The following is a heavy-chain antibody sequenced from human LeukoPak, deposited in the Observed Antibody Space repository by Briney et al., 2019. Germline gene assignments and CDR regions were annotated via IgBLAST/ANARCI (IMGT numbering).Heavy chain of an antibody. Sequence: PGGSLRLSCAASGFTFSSYAMSWVRQAPGKGLEWVSAISGSGGSTYYADSVKGRFAISRDNSKNTLYLQMNSLRAEDTAVYYCAREEVVAAYYYGMDVWGQGTTVTVSS. CDR1: GFTFSSYA. CDR3: AREEVVAAYYYGMDV. V-gene: IGHV3-23*01. CDR2: ISGSGGST. J-gene: IGHJ6*02. D-gene: IGHD2-15*01.